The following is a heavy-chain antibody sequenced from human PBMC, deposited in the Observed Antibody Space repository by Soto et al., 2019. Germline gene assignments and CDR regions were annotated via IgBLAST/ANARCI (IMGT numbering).Heavy chain of an antibody. Sequence: EVQLVESGGGLVQPGGSLRLSCAASGIPVSSNYMTWVRQAPGKGLERVSVLHSGGDTYYANSVKGRFTISRHDSTNTLFLQMNSLTAEDTAVYYCARDGPYYYASRMDVWGQGTTVTVSS. V-gene: IGHV3-53*04. J-gene: IGHJ6*02. CDR2: LHSGGDT. CDR1: GIPVSSNY. D-gene: IGHD3-10*01. CDR3: ARDGPYYYASRMDV.